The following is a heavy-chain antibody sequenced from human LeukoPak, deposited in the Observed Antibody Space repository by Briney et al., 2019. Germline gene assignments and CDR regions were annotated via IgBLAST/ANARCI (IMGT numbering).Heavy chain of an antibody. Sequence: SETLSLTCAVYGGSFSGYYWSWIRLPPGKGLEWIGEINHSGSTNYNPSLKSRVTISVDTSKNQFSLKLSSVTAADTAVYYCASGGIAAAGTRFDPWGQGTLVTVSS. J-gene: IGHJ5*02. CDR3: ASGGIAAAGTRFDP. CDR2: INHSGST. V-gene: IGHV4-34*01. D-gene: IGHD6-13*01. CDR1: GGSFSGYY.